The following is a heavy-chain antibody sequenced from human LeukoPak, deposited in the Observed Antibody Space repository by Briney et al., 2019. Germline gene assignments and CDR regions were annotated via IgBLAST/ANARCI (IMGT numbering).Heavy chain of an antibody. CDR2: INTRGGST. J-gene: IGHJ4*02. Sequence: TGGSLRLSCAASEFNFSTYAMSWVRQAPGKGREWVSGINTRGGSTYYADSVKGRFTISRDNSKNTQYLQMNRLRAEDTAVYYCAKGTFGLDYWGQGPLVTVSS. CDR3: AKGTFGLDY. CDR1: EFNFSTYA. V-gene: IGHV3-23*01. D-gene: IGHD3-3*02.